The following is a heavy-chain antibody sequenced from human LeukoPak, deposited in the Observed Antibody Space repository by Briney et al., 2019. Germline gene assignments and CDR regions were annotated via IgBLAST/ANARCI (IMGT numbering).Heavy chain of an antibody. Sequence: GGSLRLSCAASGFTFSSYGMHWVRQAPGKGLEWVAVIWYDGSNKYYADSVKGRFTISRDNSKNTLYLQMNSLRAEDTAVYYCARDIGLYYDILTGYYTGWFDPWGQGTLVTVSS. J-gene: IGHJ5*02. D-gene: IGHD3-9*01. CDR1: GFTFSSYG. V-gene: IGHV3-33*01. CDR2: IWYDGSNK. CDR3: ARDIGLYYDILTGYYTGWFDP.